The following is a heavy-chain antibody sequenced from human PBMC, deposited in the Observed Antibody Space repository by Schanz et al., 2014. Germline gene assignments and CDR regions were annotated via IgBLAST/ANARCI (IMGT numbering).Heavy chain of an antibody. V-gene: IGHV3-33*06. CDR1: GFAFSVYG. CDR3: AKDLLYGAPMPLNHLDY. Sequence: VQLLESGGGLVQPGGSLRLSCAASGFAFSVYGMHWVRQAPGKGPEWVAVIWYDENNKYYADSVKGRFTISRDNSKNTLYLQMNSLRAEDTAVYYCAKDLLYGAPMPLNHLDYWGQGTLVTVSS. D-gene: IGHD2-2*01. J-gene: IGHJ4*02. CDR2: IWYDENNK.